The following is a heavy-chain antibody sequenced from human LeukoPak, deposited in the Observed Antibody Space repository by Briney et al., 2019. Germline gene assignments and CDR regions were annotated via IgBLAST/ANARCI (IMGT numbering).Heavy chain of an antibody. CDR2: ISSSGSYI. CDR3: ARDLDYGDLY. Sequence: GGSLRLSCAASGFTFSSYSMNWVRQAPGKGLEWVSSISSSGSYIYYADSVKGRFTISRDNAKNSLYLQMNSLRAKDTAVYYCARDLDYGDLYWGQGTLVTVSS. J-gene: IGHJ4*02. D-gene: IGHD4-17*01. V-gene: IGHV3-21*01. CDR1: GFTFSSYS.